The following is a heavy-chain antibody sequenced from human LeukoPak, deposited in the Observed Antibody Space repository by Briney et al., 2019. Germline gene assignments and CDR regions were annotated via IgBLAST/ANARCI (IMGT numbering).Heavy chain of an antibody. CDR2: IKQDGSKK. D-gene: IGHD4-17*01. Sequence: GGSLRLSCAASGFTFSSYWMSWVRQAPGKGLEWVASIKQDGSKKYYVDSVKGRFTISRDNAKNSPFLQMNSLRAEDTAVYYCARDTVTSIDYWGQGTLVTVSS. CDR1: GFTFSSYW. V-gene: IGHV3-7*01. CDR3: ARDTVTSIDY. J-gene: IGHJ4*02.